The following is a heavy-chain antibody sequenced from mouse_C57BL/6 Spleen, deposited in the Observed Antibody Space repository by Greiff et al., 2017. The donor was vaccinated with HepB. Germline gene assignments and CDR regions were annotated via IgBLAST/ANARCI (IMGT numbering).Heavy chain of an antibody. D-gene: IGHD4-1*01. CDR3: TREDWGFDY. CDR2: ISSGGDYI. Sequence: EVKVVESGEGLVKPGGSLKLSCAASGFTFSSYAMSWVRQTPEKRLEWVAYISSGGDYIYYADTVKGRFTISRDNARNTLYLQMSSLKSEDTAMYYCTREDWGFDYWGQGTTLTVSS. J-gene: IGHJ2*01. V-gene: IGHV5-9-1*02. CDR1: GFTFSSYA.